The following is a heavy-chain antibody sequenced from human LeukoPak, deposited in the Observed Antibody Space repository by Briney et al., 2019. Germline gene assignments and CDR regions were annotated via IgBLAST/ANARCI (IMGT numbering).Heavy chain of an antibody. D-gene: IGHD1-14*01. CDR3: ARTQVQTGTRTFINPYYFDY. CDR2: IIPILGIA. CDR1: GGTFSSYA. V-gene: IGHV1-69*04. Sequence: GASVKVSCKASGGTFSSYAISWVRQAPGQGLEWMGRIIPILGIANYAQKFQGRVTITADKSTSTAYMELSSLRSEDTAVYYCARTQVQTGTRTFINPYYFDYWGQGTLVTVSS. J-gene: IGHJ4*02.